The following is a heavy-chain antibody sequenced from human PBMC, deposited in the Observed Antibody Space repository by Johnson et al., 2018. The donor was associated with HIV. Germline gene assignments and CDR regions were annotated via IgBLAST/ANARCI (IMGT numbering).Heavy chain of an antibody. V-gene: IGHV3-53*01. J-gene: IGHJ3*02. D-gene: IGHD1-26*01. Sequence: VQLVESGGGLIQPGGSLRLSCAASGFTVSSNYMSWVRQAPGKGLEWVSVIYSGGSTYYADSVKGRFTISRDNSKNTLYLQMNSLRAEDTAVYYCARDSGSYWVDAFDIWGQGTMVTVSS. CDR3: ARDSGSYWVDAFDI. CDR2: IYSGGST. CDR1: GFTVSSNY.